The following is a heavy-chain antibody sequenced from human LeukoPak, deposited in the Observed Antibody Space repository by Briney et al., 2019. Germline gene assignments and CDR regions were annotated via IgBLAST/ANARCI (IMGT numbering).Heavy chain of an antibody. CDR2: IYTSGTT. V-gene: IGHV4-61*02. J-gene: IGHJ3*01. Sequence: SETLSLTYTVCGDSIHTYHFFWNWLRQPAGKGLEWIGRIYTSGTTQYNPSLNSRVTMSIDTSRNQFSLTLKSATAADRAVYYCAKYRRSYDHLPHALDVWGQGTMVTVSS. CDR3: AKYRRSYDHLPHALDV. D-gene: IGHD6-6*01. CDR1: GDSIHTYHFF.